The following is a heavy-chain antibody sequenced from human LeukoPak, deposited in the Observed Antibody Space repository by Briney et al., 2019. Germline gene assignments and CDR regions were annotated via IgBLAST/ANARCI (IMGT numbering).Heavy chain of an antibody. CDR3: AGRAGNSCYFDY. CDR1: GFSFISYW. Sequence: PGGSLRLSCAASGFSFISYWMSWVRQAPGKGLEWVANIKQDGSAKNYVDSVKGRFTISRDNAKNSLYLQLNSLRAEDTAVYYCAGRAGNSCYFDYWGQGTLVIVSS. V-gene: IGHV3-7*01. CDR2: IKQDGSAK. J-gene: IGHJ4*02. D-gene: IGHD1-1*01.